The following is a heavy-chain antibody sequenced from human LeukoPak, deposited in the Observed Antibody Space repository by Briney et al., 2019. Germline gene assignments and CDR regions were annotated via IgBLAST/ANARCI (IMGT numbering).Heavy chain of an antibody. CDR2: IYYSGST. CDR1: GGSISSYY. V-gene: IGHV4-59*08. D-gene: IGHD3-22*01. Sequence: SETLSLTCTVSGGSISSYYWSWLRQPPGKGLEGIGYIYYSGSTNYNPSLKSRVTISFDTSKSQFSLRLSSVTAADPAVCYCARHNHYDGSGYSHLDYWGRGTLVTVSS. CDR3: ARHNHYDGSGYSHLDY. J-gene: IGHJ4*02.